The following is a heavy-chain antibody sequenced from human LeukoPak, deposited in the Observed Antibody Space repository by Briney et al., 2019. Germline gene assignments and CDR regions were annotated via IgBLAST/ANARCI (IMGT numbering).Heavy chain of an antibody. CDR3: ARGVFAGGWYPDNFDY. J-gene: IGHJ4*02. Sequence: SVKVSCKASGYTFTGYYMHWVRQAPGQGLEWMGWINPNSGGTNYAQKFQGRVTMTRDTSISTAYMELSRLRSDDTAVYYCARGVFAGGWYPDNFDYWGQGTLVTVSS. D-gene: IGHD6-19*01. CDR1: GYTFTGYY. V-gene: IGHV1-2*02. CDR2: INPNSGGT.